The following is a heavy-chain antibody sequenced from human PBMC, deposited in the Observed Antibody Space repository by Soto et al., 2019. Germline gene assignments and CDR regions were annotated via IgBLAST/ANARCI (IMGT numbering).Heavy chain of an antibody. D-gene: IGHD5-12*01. Sequence: QVQLVQSGAEVRKPGASVTVSCRSSGDSFNDYYIHWVRQAPGQGFGWMGWINPNGGVTKYAQKFQGWVSMTRDTSIWTVYMQLSRLRSDDTAVYYCARESGGATATLDYYYSSMDVWGTGTTVTVSS. J-gene: IGHJ6*03. CDR2: INPNGGVT. CDR3: ARESGGATATLDYYYSSMDV. V-gene: IGHV1-2*04. CDR1: GDSFNDYY.